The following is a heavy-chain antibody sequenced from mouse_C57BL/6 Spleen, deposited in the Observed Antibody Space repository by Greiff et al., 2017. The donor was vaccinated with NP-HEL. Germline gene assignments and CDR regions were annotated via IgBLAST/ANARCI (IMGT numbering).Heavy chain of an antibody. CDR2: IYPRSGNT. V-gene: IGHV1-81*01. J-gene: IGHJ2*01. CDR1: GYTFTSYG. D-gene: IGHD4-1*01. Sequence: QVQLKESGAELARPGASVKLSCKASGYTFTSYGISWVKQRTGQGLEWIGEIYPRSGNTYYNEKFKGKATLTADKSSSTAYMELRSLTSEDSAVYFCARRNWDVDPDYWGQGTTLTVSS. CDR3: ARRNWDVDPDY.